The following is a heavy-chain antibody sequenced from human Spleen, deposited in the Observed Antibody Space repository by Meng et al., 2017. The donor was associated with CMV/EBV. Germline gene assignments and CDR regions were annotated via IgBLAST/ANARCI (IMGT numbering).Heavy chain of an antibody. CDR3: ARVVGFCSGASCILDAYDV. CDR1: GSSFSDSF. Sequence: ASVKVSCKASGSSFSDSFVHWMRQAPGQGLEWMGWINPGTKNRDSAEKFHDRVTLTGDTTTGTAHMELRSLTSDDTAVYYCARVVGFCSGASCILDAYDVWGQGTMVTVSS. CDR2: INPGTKNR. J-gene: IGHJ3*01. D-gene: IGHD2-15*01. V-gene: IGHV1-2*02.